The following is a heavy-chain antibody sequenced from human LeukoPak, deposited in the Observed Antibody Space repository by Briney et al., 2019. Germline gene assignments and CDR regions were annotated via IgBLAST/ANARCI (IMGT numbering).Heavy chain of an antibody. CDR1: GFTFNTYW. CDR2: ISSDGSRT. J-gene: IGHJ4*02. V-gene: IGHV3-74*03. CDR3: ARGPSHSGSYFVY. D-gene: IGHD1-26*01. Sequence: GGTLRLSCAASGFTFNTYWMYWVRQGSGKGLVWVLGISSDGSRTEYADAVEGRFTISRDNAKNTLYLQMDSLRAEDTAVYYCARGPSHSGSYFVYWGQGTLVTVSS.